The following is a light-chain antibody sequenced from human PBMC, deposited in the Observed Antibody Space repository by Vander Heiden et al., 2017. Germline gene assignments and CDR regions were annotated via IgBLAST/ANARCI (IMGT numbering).Light chain of an antibody. CDR2: DDG. CDR1: DIGSKS. V-gene: IGLV3-21*02. J-gene: IGLJ2*01. Sequence: SYVLTQPPSVAVAPAPTARITCGGYDIGSKSVHWYRQKAGQAPALVIYDDGDRPSGIPERFSVSNSGNTATLTISRVEAGDEADYFCQVWDNSSDQVVFGGGTRLTVL. CDR3: QVWDNSSDQVV.